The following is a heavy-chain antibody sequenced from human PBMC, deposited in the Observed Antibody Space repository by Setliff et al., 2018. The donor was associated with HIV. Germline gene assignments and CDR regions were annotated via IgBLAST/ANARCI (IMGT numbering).Heavy chain of an antibody. CDR2: IKTKSDGETA. CDR3: VRVCCRDGYNLDY. J-gene: IGHJ4*02. D-gene: IGHD5-12*01. Sequence: PGGSLRLSCAASGFTFSHAWMTWVRQAPGKGLEWVGRIKTKSDGETADYAAPVKGRFTISRDDSKNTLYLQMNSLKNEDTAVYYCVRVCCRDGYNLDYWGQGALVTVSS. V-gene: IGHV3-15*01. CDR1: GFTFSHAW.